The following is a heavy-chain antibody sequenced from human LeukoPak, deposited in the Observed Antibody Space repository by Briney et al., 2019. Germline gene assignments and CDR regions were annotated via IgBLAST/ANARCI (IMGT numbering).Heavy chain of an antibody. CDR2: IFYSGYT. V-gene: IGHV4-39*01. Sequence: SETLSLTCTVSGGSIRTTSSYWGWLRQPPGKGLEWIASIFYSGYTYSNSSLESRVTMSVDTSKNPFSLTLNSVTAADTAIDYCARQFAGHTRNFDYWGQGTLVTVSS. D-gene: IGHD3-10*01. CDR1: GGSIRTTSSY. J-gene: IGHJ4*02. CDR3: ARQFAGHTRNFDY.